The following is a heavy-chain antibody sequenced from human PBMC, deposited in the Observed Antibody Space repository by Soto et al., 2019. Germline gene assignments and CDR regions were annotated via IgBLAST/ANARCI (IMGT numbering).Heavy chain of an antibody. D-gene: IGHD5-12*01. CDR3: AKDLVDIVATTRGDDAFDI. V-gene: IGHV3-9*01. CDR1: GFTFDDYA. J-gene: IGHJ3*02. CDR2: ISWNSGSI. Sequence: EVQLVESGGGLVQPGRSLRLSCAASGFTFDDYAMHWVRQAPGKGLEWVSGISWNSGSIGYADSVKGRFTISRDNAKNSLYLQMNSLRAEDTAFYYCAKDLVDIVATTRGDDAFDIWGQGTMVTVSS.